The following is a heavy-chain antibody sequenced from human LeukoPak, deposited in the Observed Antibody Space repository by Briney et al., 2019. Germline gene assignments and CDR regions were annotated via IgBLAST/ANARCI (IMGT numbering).Heavy chain of an antibody. J-gene: IGHJ4*02. Sequence: GGSLRLSCEASGFTFSHYGMHWVRQAPGKGLEWVAVIWSNATNQYYSDSVKGRFTISRDNFKRTVSLQMNSLRAEDTAVYYCVKDAQRGFDYSNSLQHWGQGSLVTVSS. V-gene: IGHV3-33*06. CDR2: IWSNATNQ. CDR3: VKDAQRGFDYSNSLQH. CDR1: GFTFSHYG. D-gene: IGHD4-11*01.